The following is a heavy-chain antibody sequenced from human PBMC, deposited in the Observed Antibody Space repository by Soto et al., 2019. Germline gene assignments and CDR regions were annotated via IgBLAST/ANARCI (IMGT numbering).Heavy chain of an antibody. J-gene: IGHJ4*02. V-gene: IGHV4-38-2*01. D-gene: IGHD6-19*01. CDR3: ARVHSSGHGVDY. Sequence: SETLSLTCAVSSYSIRSGDYWAWIRQSPGKGLEWFGTISHSGDTFYNPSLRGRVFMSVDASKNQFSLELTSVTAADTALYYCARVHSSGHGVDYWGQGTLVTVSS. CDR2: ISHSGDT. CDR1: SYSIRSGDY.